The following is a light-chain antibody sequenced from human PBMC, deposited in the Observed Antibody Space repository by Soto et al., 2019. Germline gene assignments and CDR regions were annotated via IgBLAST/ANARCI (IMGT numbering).Light chain of an antibody. Sequence: ESVLTQSPGTLSLSPGERATLFCMASQSVSSSYLAWYQQKPGQAPRLLIYGASSRATGIPDRFSGSGSGTDFTLTISRLEPEDFAVYYCHQYGSSSWTFGQGTKVDI. CDR1: QSVSSSY. J-gene: IGKJ1*01. CDR3: HQYGSSSWT. V-gene: IGKV3-20*01. CDR2: GAS.